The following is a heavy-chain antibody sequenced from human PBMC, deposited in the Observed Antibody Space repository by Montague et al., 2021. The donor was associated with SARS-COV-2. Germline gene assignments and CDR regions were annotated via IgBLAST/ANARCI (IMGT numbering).Heavy chain of an antibody. V-gene: IGHV4-39*02. CDR1: GGSISSSSYY. D-gene: IGHD2-2*01. J-gene: IGHJ4*02. CDR3: AREIGYCSSTSCYEGYAFDY. CDR2: IDYSGST. Sequence: SETLSLTCTVSGGSISSSSYYWGWIRQPPGKGLEWIGSIDYSGSTYYNPSLKSRVTISVDTSKNQFSLKLSSVTAADTAVYYCAREIGYCSSTSCYEGYAFDYWGQGTLVTVSS.